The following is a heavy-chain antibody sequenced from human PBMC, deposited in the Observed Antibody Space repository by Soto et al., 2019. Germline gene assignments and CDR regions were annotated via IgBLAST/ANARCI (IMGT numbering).Heavy chain of an antibody. CDR3: ARDRARRYSSGWPSDMYYYYHGMDV. D-gene: IGHD6-19*01. J-gene: IGHJ6*02. CDR2: INPNSGGT. CDR1: GYTFTGYY. V-gene: IGHV1-2*04. Sequence: QVQLVQSGAEVKKPGASVKVSCKASGYTFTGYYMHWVRQAPGQGLEWMGWINPNSGGTNYAQKFQGWVTMTRDTSISTSYMELSRLRSDDTAVYYGARDRARRYSSGWPSDMYYYYHGMDVWGQGTTVTVSS.